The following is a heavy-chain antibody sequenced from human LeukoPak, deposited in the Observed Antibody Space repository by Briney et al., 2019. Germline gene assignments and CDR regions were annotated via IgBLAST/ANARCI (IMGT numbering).Heavy chain of an antibody. CDR1: GYSIRSGDY. CDR2: IYHSGST. J-gene: IGHJ4*02. D-gene: IGHD2-21*02. CDR3: ARNRSVTATPGFDH. Sequence: KASETLSLTCAVSGYSIRSGDYWGWIRQSPGKGLEWIGSIYHSGSTHYNPSLKSRVTISVDTSKSQFSLMLSSVTAADTAVYYCARNRSVTATPGFDHWRQGTLVTVSS. V-gene: IGHV4-38-2*01.